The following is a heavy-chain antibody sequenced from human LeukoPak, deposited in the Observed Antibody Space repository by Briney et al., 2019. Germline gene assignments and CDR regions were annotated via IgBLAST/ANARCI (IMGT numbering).Heavy chain of an antibody. CDR2: ISGSGGST. D-gene: IGHD2-15*01. J-gene: IGHJ4*02. CDR1: GFTFSSYA. Sequence: GGSLRLSCAASGFTFSSYAMSWVRQAPGKGLEWVSAISGSGGSTYYADSVKGRSTISRDNSKNTLYLQMNSLRAEDTAVYYCAKDRGLGYCSGGSCYPDDYWGQGTLVTVSS. V-gene: IGHV3-23*01. CDR3: AKDRGLGYCSGGSCYPDDY.